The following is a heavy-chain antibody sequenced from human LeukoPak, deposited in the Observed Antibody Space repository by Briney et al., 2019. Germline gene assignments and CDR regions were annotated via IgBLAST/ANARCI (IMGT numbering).Heavy chain of an antibody. Sequence: PGRSLRLSCAASGFTFSSYGMHWVRQAPGKGLEWVAVISYDGSNKYYADSVKGRFTISRDNSKNTLYLQMNSLRAEDTAVYYCARDYSSVPEYWGQGTLVTVSS. CDR1: GFTFSSYG. V-gene: IGHV3-30*03. D-gene: IGHD6-19*01. J-gene: IGHJ4*02. CDR2: ISYDGSNK. CDR3: ARDYSSVPEY.